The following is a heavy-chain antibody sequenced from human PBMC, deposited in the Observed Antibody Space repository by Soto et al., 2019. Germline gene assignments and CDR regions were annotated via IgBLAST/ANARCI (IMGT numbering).Heavy chain of an antibody. Sequence: EVQLVESGGGLVKPGGSLRLSCAASGFTFSSYSMNWVRQAPGKGLEWVSSISSSSSYIYYADSVKGRFTISRDNAKNSMYLHMNSRRAGDTAVYYCTRDHAYYDFWSGYQVYYFYGMDVWGQGTTVTVSS. V-gene: IGHV3-21*06. CDR1: GFTFSSYS. CDR3: TRDHAYYDFWSGYQVYYFYGMDV. J-gene: IGHJ6*02. D-gene: IGHD3-3*01. CDR2: ISSSSSYI.